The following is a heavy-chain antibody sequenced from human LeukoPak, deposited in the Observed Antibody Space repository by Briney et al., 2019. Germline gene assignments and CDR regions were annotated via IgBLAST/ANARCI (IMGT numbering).Heavy chain of an antibody. Sequence: SETLSLTCTVSGASVTDYYWSWIRQSPGKGLEWISYIHHSGNSDYNPSLRSRVTTSLDASKNQFSLNLISVTAADTAVYYCTRGHWGLQSWSQGTLVTVSS. J-gene: IGHJ5*02. CDR2: IHHSGNS. V-gene: IGHV4-59*02. CDR1: GASVTDYY. D-gene: IGHD7-27*01. CDR3: TRGHWGLQS.